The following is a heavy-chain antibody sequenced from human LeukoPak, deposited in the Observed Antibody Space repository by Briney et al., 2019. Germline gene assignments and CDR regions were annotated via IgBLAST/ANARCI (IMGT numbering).Heavy chain of an antibody. CDR3: ARDRGQLLLYFDY. J-gene: IGHJ4*02. D-gene: IGHD2-2*01. V-gene: IGHV3-30-3*01. Sequence: PGRSLRLSCAASGFTFSSYAMHWVRQAPGKGLEWVAVISYDGSNKYYADSVKGRFTISRDNSKNTLYLQMNSLRAEDTAVYYCARDRGQLLLYFDYWGQGTLVTDSS. CDR1: GFTFSSYA. CDR2: ISYDGSNK.